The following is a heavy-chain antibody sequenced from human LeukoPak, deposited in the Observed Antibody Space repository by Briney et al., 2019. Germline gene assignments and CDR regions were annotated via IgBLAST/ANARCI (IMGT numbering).Heavy chain of an antibody. Sequence: TGGSLRLSCAASGFTFSTYWMSWVRQAPGKGLEWVAIIKQDGSEKYYVDSVKGRFTISRDNAKNSLYLQMNSLRVEDTAVYYCAKPGGFGELSLDYWGQGTLVTVSS. D-gene: IGHD3-10*01. CDR3: AKPGGFGELSLDY. V-gene: IGHV3-7*01. J-gene: IGHJ4*02. CDR2: IKQDGSEK. CDR1: GFTFSTYW.